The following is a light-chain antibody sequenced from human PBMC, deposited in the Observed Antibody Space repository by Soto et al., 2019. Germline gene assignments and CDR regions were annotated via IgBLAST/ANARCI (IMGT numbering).Light chain of an antibody. V-gene: IGKV3-11*01. CDR3: QQRGNSLT. J-gene: IGKJ4*01. CDR2: DAS. Sequence: EIVLTQSPATLSLFPGERATLSCRASQSVSSYLAWYQQKPGQAPRLLIYDASNRATGIPARFSGSGSGTDFTLTISSLEPEDFAVYYCQQRGNSLTFGGGTKVDIK. CDR1: QSVSSY.